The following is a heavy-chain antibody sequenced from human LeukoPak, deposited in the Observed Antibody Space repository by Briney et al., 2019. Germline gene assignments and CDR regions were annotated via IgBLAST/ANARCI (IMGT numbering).Heavy chain of an antibody. V-gene: IGHV4-4*07. CDR1: GGSISSYY. Sequence: SETLSLTCTVSGGSISSYYWSWIRQPAGKGLEWIGRIYTSGSTNYNPSLKSRVTMSVDTSKNQFSLKLSSVTAADTAVYYCARDFAWCSSTSCYEYNWFDPWGQGTLVTVSS. CDR2: IYTSGST. D-gene: IGHD2-2*01. CDR3: ARDFAWCSSTSCYEYNWFDP. J-gene: IGHJ5*02.